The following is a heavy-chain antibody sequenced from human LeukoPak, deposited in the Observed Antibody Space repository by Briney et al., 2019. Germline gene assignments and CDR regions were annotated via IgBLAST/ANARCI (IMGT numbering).Heavy chain of an antibody. Sequence: PVGSLRLSCAASGFTFSSYAMSWGRHGPGKGLGWVSAISGSVGSTYYADSVKGRFTISSDNSKNTLYLQMNRLRAEDTAVYYCAKDPTGKELRRFDYCGQGKLVPVSS. V-gene: IGHV3-23*01. CDR3: AKDPTGKELRRFDY. J-gene: IGHJ4*02. CDR1: GFTFSSYA. D-gene: IGHD1-1*01. CDR2: ISGSVGST.